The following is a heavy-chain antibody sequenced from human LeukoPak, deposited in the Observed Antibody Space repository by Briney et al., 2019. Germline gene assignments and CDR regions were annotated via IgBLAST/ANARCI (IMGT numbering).Heavy chain of an antibody. CDR3: AKEWSGYDLIDY. CDR2: ISYDGSNK. V-gene: IGHV3-30*18. D-gene: IGHD5-12*01. CDR1: GFTFSGYG. J-gene: IGHJ4*02. Sequence: SGRSLRLSCAASGFTFSGYGMHWVRQAPGKGLEWVAVISYDGSNKYYADSVKGRFTISRDNSKNTLYLQMNSLRAEDTAVYYCAKEWSGYDLIDYWGQGTLVTVSS.